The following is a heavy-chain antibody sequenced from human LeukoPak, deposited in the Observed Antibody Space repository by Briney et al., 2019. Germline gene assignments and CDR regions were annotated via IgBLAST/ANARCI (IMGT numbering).Heavy chain of an antibody. V-gene: IGHV4-59*01. Sequence: PSETLSLTCTVSGGSISSYCWSWIRQPPGKGLEWIGYIYYSGSTNYNPSLKSRVTISVDTSKNQFSLKLSSVTAADTAVYYCARVLDYLGYFDYWGQGTLVTVSS. CDR3: ARVLDYLGYFDY. D-gene: IGHD4/OR15-4a*01. CDR1: GGSISSYC. CDR2: IYYSGST. J-gene: IGHJ4*02.